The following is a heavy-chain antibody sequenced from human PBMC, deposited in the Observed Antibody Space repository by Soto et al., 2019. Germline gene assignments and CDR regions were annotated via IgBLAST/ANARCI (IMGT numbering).Heavy chain of an antibody. CDR2: IIPIFGTA. J-gene: IGHJ3*02. V-gene: IGHV1-69*01. CDR1: GGTFSSYA. D-gene: IGHD3-22*01. Sequence: QVQLVQSGAEVKKPGSSVKVSCKASGGTFSSYAISWVRQAPGQGLEWMGGIIPIFGTANYAQKFQGRVTITADESTSTAYMELSSLRSEDTAVYYCARDQKNCYDSSGIRGAFDIWGQGTMVTVSS. CDR3: ARDQKNCYDSSGIRGAFDI.